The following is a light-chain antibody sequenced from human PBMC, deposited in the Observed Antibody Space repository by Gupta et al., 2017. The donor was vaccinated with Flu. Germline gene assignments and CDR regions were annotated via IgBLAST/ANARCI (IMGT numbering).Light chain of an antibody. CDR2: DNN. V-gene: IGLV1-51*01. Sequence: QSVLTQPPSVSAGPGQKVTIPCSGSSSNIGNNYVSWYQQLPQTAPQLLIYDNNKRPSEIPYRFSASKSSTSATLCIPGLQTGDEAYYYCGTWYSSLRAVVFGGGTKLTVL. CDR1: SSNIGNNY. CDR3: GTWYSSLRAVV. J-gene: IGLJ2*01.